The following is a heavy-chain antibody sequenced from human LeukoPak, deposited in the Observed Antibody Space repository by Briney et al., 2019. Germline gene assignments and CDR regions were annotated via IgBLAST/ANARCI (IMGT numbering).Heavy chain of an antibody. J-gene: IGHJ3*02. CDR1: EFTFRSHG. CDR3: AKGGDYYDSSASGGFDVFDI. Sequence: GGSLRLSCAASEFTFRSHGMHWVRQAPGKGLEGGAVIWYDGSNKYYVDSVKGRFTISRDNSKNTLYLQMNSMRAEDTAVYYCAKGGDYYDSSASGGFDVFDIWGQGTMVTVSS. CDR2: IWYDGSNK. V-gene: IGHV3-33*06. D-gene: IGHD3-22*01.